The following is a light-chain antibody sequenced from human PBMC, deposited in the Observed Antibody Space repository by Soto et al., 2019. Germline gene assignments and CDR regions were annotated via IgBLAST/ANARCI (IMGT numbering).Light chain of an antibody. V-gene: IGKV3-11*01. CDR3: HQRQSWPRT. CDR2: QTS. Sequence: EIVLTQSPATLSSFPGDRVTLSCRASQYINTRLAWYQHRPGQAHRLLIYQTSIRAAGIPARFSASGSGTDFTLTISDVQTEDVALYYSHQRQSWPRTFGQGTKVDI. J-gene: IGKJ1*01. CDR1: QYINTR.